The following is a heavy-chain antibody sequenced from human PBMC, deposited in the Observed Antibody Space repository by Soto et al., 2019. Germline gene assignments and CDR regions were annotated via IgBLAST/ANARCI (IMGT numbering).Heavy chain of an antibody. CDR2: ISATGVKT. Sequence: PGGSLRLACAASGVTFSNYAMNWVRQAPGKGLEWVSGISATGVKTYSADSVKGRFTMSRDNSKDTVYLEMNSLRAEDTAVYYCTKSRSAMIYYFDFWGLGALVTVSS. CDR3: TKSRSAMIYYFDF. D-gene: IGHD3-22*01. V-gene: IGHV3-23*01. CDR1: GVTFSNYA. J-gene: IGHJ4*02.